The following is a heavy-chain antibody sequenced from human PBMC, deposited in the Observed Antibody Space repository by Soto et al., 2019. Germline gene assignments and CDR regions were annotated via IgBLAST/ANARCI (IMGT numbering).Heavy chain of an antibody. Sequence: QVQLVQSGAEVKEPGSSVKVSCKASGGTFSTYSISWVRQAPGQGLEWMGMIIPMFGTPDYAQKSQGRVTITADESTSTVYMELSSLSSEDTAVYYCAREGGAYSSGWRYFDYWGQGTLVPVSS. J-gene: IGHJ4*02. CDR2: IIPMFGTP. V-gene: IGHV1-69*18. D-gene: IGHD6-19*01. CDR1: GGTFSTYS. CDR3: AREGGAYSSGWRYFDY.